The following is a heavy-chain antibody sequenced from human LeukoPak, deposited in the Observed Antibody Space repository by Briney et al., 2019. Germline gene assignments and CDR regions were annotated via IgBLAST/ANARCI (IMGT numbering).Heavy chain of an antibody. CDR2: ISGSGGST. Sequence: PGASLRLSRAASGFTFSSYAMSWVRQAPGKGLEWVSAISGSGGSTYYADSVKGRFTISRDNSKNTLYLQMNSLRAEDTAVYYCANRFTYYYDSSGYYRLPFDYWGQGTLVTVSS. D-gene: IGHD3-22*01. CDR3: ANRFTYYYDSSGYYRLPFDY. J-gene: IGHJ4*02. CDR1: GFTFSSYA. V-gene: IGHV3-23*01.